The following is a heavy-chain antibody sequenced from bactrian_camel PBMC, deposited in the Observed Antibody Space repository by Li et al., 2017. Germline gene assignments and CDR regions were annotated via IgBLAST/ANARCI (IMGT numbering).Heavy chain of an antibody. CDR2: IDAGGGMR. Sequence: VQLVESGGGSVQAGGSLRLSCAASGYLYSRYCMGWFRQAPGKEREGVAAIDAGGGMRNYADSVKGRFTISQDNAKRTLYLQMNVLKPEDTAMYYCAAVQWYGGYVSPPLGRLRYNYWGQGTQVTVS. CDR1: GYLYSRYC. J-gene: IGHJ4*01. D-gene: IGHD2*01. V-gene: IGHV3S1*01. CDR3: AAVQWYGGYVSPPLGRLRYNY.